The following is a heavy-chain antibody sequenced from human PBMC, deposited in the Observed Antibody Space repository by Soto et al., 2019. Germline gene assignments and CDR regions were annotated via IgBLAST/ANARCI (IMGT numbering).Heavy chain of an antibody. Sequence: PGGSLRLSCAASGFTFSSYAMSWVRQAPGKGLEWVSAISGSGGSTYYADSVKGRFTISRDNSKNTLYLQMNSLRAEDTAVYYCAKMLGYCSGTSCYLAAFDIWGQGTMVTVSS. V-gene: IGHV3-23*01. J-gene: IGHJ3*02. CDR3: AKMLGYCSGTSCYLAAFDI. CDR1: GFTFSSYA. CDR2: ISGSGGST. D-gene: IGHD2-2*01.